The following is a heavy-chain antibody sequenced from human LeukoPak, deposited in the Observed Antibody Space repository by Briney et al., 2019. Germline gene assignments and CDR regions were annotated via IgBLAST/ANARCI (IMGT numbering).Heavy chain of an antibody. Sequence: SSETLSLTCTVSGGSISSYYWSWIGQPPGKGLEWSGYIYYSGSTNYNPSLKSRVTISVDTSKKQFSLKLSSVTAADTAVYYCARRHYYDSSGYYYAFDYWGQGTLVTVSS. V-gene: IGHV4-59*08. D-gene: IGHD3-22*01. CDR2: IYYSGST. J-gene: IGHJ4*02. CDR1: GGSISSYY. CDR3: ARRHYYDSSGYYYAFDY.